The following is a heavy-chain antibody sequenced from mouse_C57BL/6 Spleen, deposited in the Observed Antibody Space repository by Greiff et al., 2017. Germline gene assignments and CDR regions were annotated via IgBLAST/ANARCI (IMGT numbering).Heavy chain of an antibody. Sequence: EVKLMESGPVLVKPGPSVKISCKASGFTFTDYYMHWVKQSHGKSLEWIGLVYPYNGCTSYNQKFKGKATLTVDTSSSPAYMELKSLTSEESAVYYCARAGGSYSNYDWFAYWGQGTLVTVSA. CDR1: GFTFTDYY. D-gene: IGHD2-5*01. CDR3: ARAGGSYSNYDWFAY. J-gene: IGHJ3*01. CDR2: VYPYNGCT. V-gene: IGHV1-36*01.